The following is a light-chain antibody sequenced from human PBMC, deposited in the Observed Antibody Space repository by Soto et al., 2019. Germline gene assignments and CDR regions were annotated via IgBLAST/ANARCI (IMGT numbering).Light chain of an antibody. Sequence: QAVVTQEPSLTVSPGGTVTLTCGSSTGTLASGHFPYWFQQKPGQAPRALIFDTSNKHSWTPARFSGSLLGGKAALTLSGALPEDEVDYYCLLYYDTLRVFGGGTKLTVL. CDR2: DTS. CDR1: TGTLASGHF. J-gene: IGLJ3*02. CDR3: LLYYDTLRV. V-gene: IGLV7-46*01.